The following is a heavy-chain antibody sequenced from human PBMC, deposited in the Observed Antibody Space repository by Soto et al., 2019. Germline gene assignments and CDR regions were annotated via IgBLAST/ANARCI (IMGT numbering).Heavy chain of an antibody. Sequence: SETLSLTCTVSGGSISSSSSYWGWIRQPPGKGLEWVGSIYYLGNTYYNPSLGGRVSISVDPSKNQFSLKLNSVTAADTAVFYCGGLEGLATISYYFDYWGQGALVTVSS. CDR1: GGSISSSSSY. J-gene: IGHJ4*02. CDR3: GGLEGLATISYYFDY. V-gene: IGHV4-39*01. D-gene: IGHD3-9*01. CDR2: IYYLGNT.